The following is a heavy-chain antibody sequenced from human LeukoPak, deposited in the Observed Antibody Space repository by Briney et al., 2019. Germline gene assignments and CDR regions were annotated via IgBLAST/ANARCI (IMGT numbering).Heavy chain of an antibody. CDR1: GFTFSSYA. Sequence: PGGSLRLSCAASGFTFSSYAMHWVRQAPGKGLEWVAVISYDGSNKYYADSVKGRFTISRDNSKNTLYLQMNSLRAEDTAVYYCSSLTKEGAYSEGFDYWGQGTLVTVSS. D-gene: IGHD1-26*01. V-gene: IGHV3-30-3*01. J-gene: IGHJ4*02. CDR3: SSLTKEGAYSEGFDY. CDR2: ISYDGSNK.